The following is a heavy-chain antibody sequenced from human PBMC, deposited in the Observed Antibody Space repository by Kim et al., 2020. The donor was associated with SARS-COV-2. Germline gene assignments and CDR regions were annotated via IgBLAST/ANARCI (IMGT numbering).Heavy chain of an antibody. D-gene: IGHD1-1*01. J-gene: IGHJ6*01. Sequence: SETLSLTCTVSGSSINTFYRSWLRQAPGKGLEWIGYIFKSGRTKYNPSLKSRVTITLNTTKNQASLKLKSVTAADTAIYFCARDLGLSGNDFHYFYGLDV. V-gene: IGHV4-59*13. CDR1: GSSINTFY. CDR3: ARDLGLSGNDFHYFYGLDV. CDR2: IFKSGRT.